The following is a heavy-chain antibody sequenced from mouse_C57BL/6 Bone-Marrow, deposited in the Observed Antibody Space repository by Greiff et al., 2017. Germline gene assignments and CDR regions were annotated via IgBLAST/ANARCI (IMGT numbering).Heavy chain of an antibody. Sequence: EVKLLESGGGLVQPKGSLKLSCAASGFSFNTYAMNWVRQAPGKGLEWVARIRSKSNNYATYYADSVKDRFTISRDDSESMLYLQMNNLKTEDTAMYYCVRQAAQAMYYFDYWGQGTTLTVSS. D-gene: IGHD3-2*02. CDR1: GFSFNTYA. J-gene: IGHJ2*01. CDR3: VRQAAQAMYYFDY. V-gene: IGHV10-1*01. CDR2: IRSKSNNYAT.